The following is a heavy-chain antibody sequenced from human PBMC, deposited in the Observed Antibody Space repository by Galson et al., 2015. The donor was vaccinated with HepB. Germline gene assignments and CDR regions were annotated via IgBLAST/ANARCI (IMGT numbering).Heavy chain of an antibody. CDR2: IIPILGIA. CDR1: GGTFSSYA. J-gene: IGHJ3*02. Sequence: SVKVSCKASGGTFSSYAISWVRQAPGQGLEWMGRIIPILGIANYAQKFQGRVTITADKSTSTAYMELSSLRSEDTAVYYCARDPGDYGDYVEAFDIWGQGTMVTVSS. CDR3: ARDPGDYGDYVEAFDI. D-gene: IGHD4-17*01. V-gene: IGHV1-69*04.